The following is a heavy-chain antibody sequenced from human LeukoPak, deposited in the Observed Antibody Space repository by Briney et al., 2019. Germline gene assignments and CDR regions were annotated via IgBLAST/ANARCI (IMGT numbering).Heavy chain of an antibody. Sequence: SVKVSCTASGGTFSSYAISWVRQAPGQGLEWMGGIIPIFGTANYAQKFQGRVTITADESTSTAYMELSSLRSEDTAVYYCARGPAPVRLGELSYFDYWGQGTLVTVSS. V-gene: IGHV1-69*13. CDR3: ARGPAPVRLGELSYFDY. J-gene: IGHJ4*02. CDR2: IIPIFGTA. CDR1: GGTFSSYA. D-gene: IGHD3-16*02.